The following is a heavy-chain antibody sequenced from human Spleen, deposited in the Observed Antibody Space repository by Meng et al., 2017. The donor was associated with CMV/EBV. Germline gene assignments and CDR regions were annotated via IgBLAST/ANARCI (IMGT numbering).Heavy chain of an antibody. D-gene: IGHD3-10*01. CDR1: GSTLSSYS. V-gene: IGHV3-21*01. CDR2: ISSSSSYI. Sequence: GGSLRLSCEASGSTLSSYSMNWVRQAPGKGLEWVSSISSSSSYIYYADSLKGRFTISRDNAKNSLYLQMNSLRAEDTAVYYCARANYYGSGSYDAHDDYYYYGMDVWGQGTAVTVSS. CDR3: ARANYYGSGSYDAHDDYYYYGMDV. J-gene: IGHJ6*02.